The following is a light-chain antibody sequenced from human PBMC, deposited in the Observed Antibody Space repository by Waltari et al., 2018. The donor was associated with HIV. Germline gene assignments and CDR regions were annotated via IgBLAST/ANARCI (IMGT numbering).Light chain of an antibody. Sequence: QSALTQPASVSGSPGQSITISCTGTSSDVGGYNYVSWYQQHPGKAPKLMLYDVSKRPSGVSIRFSGSKSGNTASLTISGLQAEDEADYYCCSYAGSSTLVFGGGTKLTVL. CDR3: CSYAGSSTLV. CDR1: SSDVGGYNY. CDR2: DVS. J-gene: IGLJ2*01. V-gene: IGLV2-23*02.